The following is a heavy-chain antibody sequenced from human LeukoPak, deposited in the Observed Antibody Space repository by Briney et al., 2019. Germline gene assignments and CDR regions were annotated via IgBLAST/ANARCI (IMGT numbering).Heavy chain of an antibody. D-gene: IGHD4-23*01. Sequence: GGSLRLSCAASGLTLSRYRMHWVRQAPVKGLVWVSRINTDGSSTSYADSVKGRFTISRDNAKNTLYLQMNSLRAEDTAVYYCARVLRSHGNLFDYWGQGTLVTVSS. J-gene: IGHJ4*02. V-gene: IGHV3-74*01. CDR2: INTDGSST. CDR1: GLTLSRYR. CDR3: ARVLRSHGNLFDY.